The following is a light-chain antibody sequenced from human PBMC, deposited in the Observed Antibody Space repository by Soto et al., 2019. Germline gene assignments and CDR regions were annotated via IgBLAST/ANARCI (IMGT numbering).Light chain of an antibody. J-gene: IGLJ2*01. V-gene: IGLV2-23*01. CDR1: SSDVGSYNL. CDR3: CSYAGSSTVV. Sequence: QSALTQPASVSGSPGQSITISCTGTSSDVGSYNLVSWYQQQPGNAPKLMIDEGSKRPSGVSNRFSGSKSGNTASLTISGLQAEDEADYYCCSYAGSSTVVFGGGTKLTVL. CDR2: EGS.